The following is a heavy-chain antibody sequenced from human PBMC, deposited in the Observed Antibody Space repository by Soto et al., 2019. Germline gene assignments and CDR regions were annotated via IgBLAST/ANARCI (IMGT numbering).Heavy chain of an antibody. V-gene: IGHV1-58*02. J-gene: IGHJ4*02. Sequence: SVKVSCKASGYTFTSYAMHWVRQAPGQRLEWMGWIVVGSGNTNYAQKFQERVTITRDMSTSTAYMELSSLRSEDTAVYYCARRWGFTFDYWGQGTLVTVSS. CDR1: GYTFTSYA. D-gene: IGHD4-17*01. CDR3: ARRWGFTFDY. CDR2: IVVGSGNT.